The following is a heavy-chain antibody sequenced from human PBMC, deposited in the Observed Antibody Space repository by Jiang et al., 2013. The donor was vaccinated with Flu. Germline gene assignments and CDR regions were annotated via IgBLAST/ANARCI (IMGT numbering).Heavy chain of an antibody. CDR2: TYYRSKWYN. D-gene: IGHD6-19*01. Sequence: SSNSAAWNWIRQSPSRGLEWLGRTYYRSKWYNDYAPSVKSRITINPDTSKNQVSLQLKSVTPEDAAVYYCARERGYSSGWYQSWGQGTLVTVSS. CDR1: SSNSAA. V-gene: IGHV6-1*01. CDR3: ARERGYSSGWYQS. J-gene: IGHJ1*01.